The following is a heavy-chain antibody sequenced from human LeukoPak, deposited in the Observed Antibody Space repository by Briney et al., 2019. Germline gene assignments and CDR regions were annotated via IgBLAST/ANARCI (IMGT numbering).Heavy chain of an antibody. J-gene: IGHJ4*02. D-gene: IGHD6-13*01. CDR2: INHSGST. Sequence: SETLSLTCAVYGGSFSGYYWSWIRQPPGRGLEWIGEINHSGSTNYNPSLKSRVTISVDTSKNQFSLKLSSVTAADTAVYYCARGLYSSSWYGYWGQGTLVTVSS. CDR1: GGSFSGYY. V-gene: IGHV4-34*01. CDR3: ARGLYSSSWYGY.